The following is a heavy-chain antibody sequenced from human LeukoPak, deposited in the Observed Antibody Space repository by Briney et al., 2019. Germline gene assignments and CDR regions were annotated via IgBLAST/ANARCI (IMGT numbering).Heavy chain of an antibody. CDR3: ARGSIAVAGTNYYYYGMDV. V-gene: IGHV4-39*07. CDR2: IYYSGST. D-gene: IGHD6-19*01. J-gene: IGHJ6*02. CDR1: GGSISSSSYY. Sequence: SETLSLTCTVSGGSISSSSYYWGWIRQPPGKGLEWIGSIYYSGSTYYNPSLKSRVTITVDTSKNQFSLKLSSVTAADTAVYYCARGSIAVAGTNYYYYGMDVWGQGTTVTVSS.